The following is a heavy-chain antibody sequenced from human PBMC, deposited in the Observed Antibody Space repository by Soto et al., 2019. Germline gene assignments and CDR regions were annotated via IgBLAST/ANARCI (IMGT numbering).Heavy chain of an antibody. D-gene: IGHD2-8*01. CDR2: IRGSGVNT. CDR3: AGRDCTCDFGAPTCDY. V-gene: IGHV3-23*01. Sequence: EVQWLESAGGSVQSGGSLRLSCAATGFTLSNYDMTGVRQAPGTGLEWVSRIRGSGVNTYYADSVKGRFTIAIDLTKNPMYLEMNSRRVDDTAVYYCAGRDCTCDFGAPTCDYWGEGTLVSVS. CDR1: GFTLSNYD. J-gene: IGHJ4*02.